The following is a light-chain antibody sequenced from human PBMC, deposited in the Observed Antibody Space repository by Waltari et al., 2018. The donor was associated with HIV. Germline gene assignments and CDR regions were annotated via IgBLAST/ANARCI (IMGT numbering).Light chain of an antibody. V-gene: IGLV2-11*01. CDR2: DVN. CDR1: SSDVGGYNY. J-gene: IGLJ2*01. CDR3: CSYAGSSTYAV. Sequence: QSALTQPRSVSGSPGQSVTISCTGTSSDVGGYNYVSWYQQHPGKAPKLMIYDVNKRPSVYPDRFSGSKSGNTASLTISGLQAEDEADFYCCSYAGSSTYAVFGGGTKLTVL.